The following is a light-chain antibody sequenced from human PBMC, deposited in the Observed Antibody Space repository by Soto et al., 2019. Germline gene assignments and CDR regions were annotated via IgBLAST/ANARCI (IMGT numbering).Light chain of an antibody. J-gene: IGKJ4*01. Sequence: EIVLTQSPVTLSLSPGARAPLSWRARQSVGNNLAWYPQKPGQAPGLLIYEASTRATGIPARFSGSGSGTDFTLTIRSLEPEDFAVYYCQQDAKWPLTFGGGDQGGYQ. V-gene: IGKV3-11*01. CDR2: EAS. CDR1: QSVGNN. CDR3: QQDAKWPLT.